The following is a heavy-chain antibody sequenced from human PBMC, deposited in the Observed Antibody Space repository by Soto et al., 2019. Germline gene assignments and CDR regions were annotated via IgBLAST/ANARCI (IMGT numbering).Heavy chain of an antibody. V-gene: IGHV4-31*03. CDR3: ARDRGGYSYGLDY. CDR1: GGSISSGGYY. CDR2: IYYSGST. D-gene: IGHD5-18*01. Sequence: SETLSLTCTVSGGSISSGGYYWSWIRQHPGKGLEWIGYIYYSGSTYYNPSLKSRVTISVDTSKNQFSLKLSSVTAADTAVYYCARDRGGYSYGLDYWGQGTLVTVSA. J-gene: IGHJ4*02.